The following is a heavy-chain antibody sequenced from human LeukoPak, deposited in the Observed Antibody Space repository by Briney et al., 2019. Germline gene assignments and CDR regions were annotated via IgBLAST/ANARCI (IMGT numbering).Heavy chain of an antibody. CDR2: MSGSGDTT. CDR1: GFTFSSYG. J-gene: IGHJ6*03. CDR3: ARKSPYYYYMDV. V-gene: IGHV3-23*01. Sequence: PGRSLRLSCAASGFTFSSYGMHWVRQATGKGLEWVSGMSGSGDTTYHADSVKGRFTISRDNSKNTLYLQMNSLRAEDTAVYYCARKSPYYYYMDVWGKGTTVTVSS.